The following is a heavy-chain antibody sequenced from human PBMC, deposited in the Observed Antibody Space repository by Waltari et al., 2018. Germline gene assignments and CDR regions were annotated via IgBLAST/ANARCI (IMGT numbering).Heavy chain of an antibody. Sequence: QLQLQESGPGLVKPSETLSLTCTVPGGPISDSNYYWGWIRQPPGKGLEWIGSIYYRGDTYHNSSLKSRVTISIDTSKNQFSLRLRSVTAADTAVYYCVRDERQLGPFDSWGQGALVTVSS. CDR1: GGPISDSNYY. CDR2: IYYRGDT. CDR3: VRDERQLGPFDS. D-gene: IGHD6-6*01. V-gene: IGHV4-39*07. J-gene: IGHJ4*02.